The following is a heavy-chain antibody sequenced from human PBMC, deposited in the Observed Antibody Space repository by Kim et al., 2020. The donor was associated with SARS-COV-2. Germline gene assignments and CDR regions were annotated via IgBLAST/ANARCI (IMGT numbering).Heavy chain of an antibody. Sequence: DSVKGRFTISRDNAKNSLYLQMNSLRAEDTAVYYCASRGDYGDYGGWFDPWGQGTLVTVSS. J-gene: IGHJ5*02. CDR3: ASRGDYGDYGGWFDP. V-gene: IGHV3-21*01. D-gene: IGHD4-17*01.